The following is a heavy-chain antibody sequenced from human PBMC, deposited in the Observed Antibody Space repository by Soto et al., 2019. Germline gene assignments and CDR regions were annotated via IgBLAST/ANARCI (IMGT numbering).Heavy chain of an antibody. D-gene: IGHD6-6*01. CDR1: GFTFSRHG. CDR3: ARDGGQLEEFFDY. V-gene: IGHV3-7*01. CDR2: INEDGSDK. Sequence: PGGSLRLSWAASGFTFSRHGMSWLRQAPGKGLEWVANINEDGSDKYYVDSVKGRFTISRDNAKNSLYLQISSLRVEDTAVYYCARDGGQLEEFFDYWGQGTTVTVSS. J-gene: IGHJ4*02.